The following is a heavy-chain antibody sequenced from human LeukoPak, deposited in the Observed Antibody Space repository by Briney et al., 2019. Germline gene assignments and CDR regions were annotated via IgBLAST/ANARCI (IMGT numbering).Heavy chain of an antibody. CDR1: GGSITSYY. Sequence: SETLSLTCTVSGGSITSYYWSWIRQPPGKGLEWIGFIFYSGSTNYNPSLKSRVTISLNTSKTQFSLKLSSVTAADTAVYYCARGTFWSGYYHDYWGQGTLVTVSS. D-gene: IGHD3-3*01. CDR2: IFYSGST. V-gene: IGHV4-59*01. J-gene: IGHJ4*02. CDR3: ARGTFWSGYYHDY.